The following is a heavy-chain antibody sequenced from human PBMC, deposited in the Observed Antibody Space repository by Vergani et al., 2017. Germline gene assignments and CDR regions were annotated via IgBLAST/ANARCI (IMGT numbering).Heavy chain of an antibody. Sequence: EVQLLESGGGLVQPGGSLRLSCAASGFTFSSYAMSWVRQAPGKGLEWVSAISGSGGSTYYADSVKGRFTISRDNSKNTLYLQMNSLRAEDTAVDYCAKVDWARDTLRLFDYWGQGTLVTVSS. CDR2: ISGSGGST. D-gene: IGHD3/OR15-3a*01. V-gene: IGHV3-23*01. CDR1: GFTFSSYA. J-gene: IGHJ4*02. CDR3: AKVDWARDTLRLFDY.